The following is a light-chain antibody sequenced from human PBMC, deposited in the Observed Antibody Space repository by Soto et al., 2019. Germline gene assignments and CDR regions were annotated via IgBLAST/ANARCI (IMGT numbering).Light chain of an antibody. CDR3: SSYTNINTRACV. V-gene: IGLV2-14*01. CDR1: SGDIGSYNR. J-gene: IGLJ1*01. CDR2: EVT. Sequence: QSVLTQPASVSGSPGQSITISCTGTSGDIGSYNRVSWYQQHPGKAPKLIIYEVTDRPSGVSNRFSGSKSGNTASLTISGLTAEEEAEYYCSSYTNINTRACVFGTGTKVTV.